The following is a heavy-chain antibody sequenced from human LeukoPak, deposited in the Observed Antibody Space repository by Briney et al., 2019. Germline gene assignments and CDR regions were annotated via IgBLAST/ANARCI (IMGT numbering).Heavy chain of an antibody. V-gene: IGHV3-23*01. CDR3: AKRGNPAVGHHYLDV. CDR2: ITLSGGST. J-gene: IGHJ6*03. CDR1: GFTFSYYD. D-gene: IGHD2-2*01. Sequence: GGSLRLSCAASGFTFSYYDMSWVRQAPGKGLEWVASITLSGGSTFYADSVKGRFTISRDNSKNTLYLQMNSLSAEHTAVYYCAKRGNPAVGHHYLDVWGKGTTVSVSS.